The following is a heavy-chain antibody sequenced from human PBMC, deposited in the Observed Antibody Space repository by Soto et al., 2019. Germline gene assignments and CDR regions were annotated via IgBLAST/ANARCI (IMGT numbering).Heavy chain of an antibody. J-gene: IGHJ4*02. D-gene: IGHD3-22*01. CDR3: ARGPTDYYDNSGNYFFDQ. CDR2: ISTYNGNT. V-gene: IGHV1-18*01. Sequence: QVQLVQSGAEVKKPGASMKVSCKASGYTFTTYGMSWVRQAPGQGLDWMGWISTYNGNTKYAESLQGRVSMTTDTTTSTAYMELQSLTSDDTAVYYCARGPTDYYDNSGNYFFDQWGQGTLVTVSS. CDR1: GYTFTTYG.